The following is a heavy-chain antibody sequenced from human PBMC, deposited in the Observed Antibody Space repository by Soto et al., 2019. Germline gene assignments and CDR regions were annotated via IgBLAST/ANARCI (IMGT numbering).Heavy chain of an antibody. D-gene: IGHD2-21*01. V-gene: IGHV4-31*03. J-gene: IGHJ6*02. CDR2: IYYSGST. Sequence: SETLSLTCTVSSGSISSGGYYWSWIRQHPGKGLEWIGYIYYSGSTSYNPSLKSRVTISVDTSKNQFSLKLSSVTAADTAVYYCARDRVNYYYGMDVWGQGTTVTVS. CDR3: ARDRVNYYYGMDV. CDR1: SGSISSGGYY.